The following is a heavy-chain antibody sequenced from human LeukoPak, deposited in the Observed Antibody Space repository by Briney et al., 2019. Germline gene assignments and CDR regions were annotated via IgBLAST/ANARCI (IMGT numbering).Heavy chain of an antibody. CDR1: GSTFTSTA. D-gene: IGHD3-22*01. J-gene: IGHJ4*02. CDR2: IVVGSGNT. CDR3: AASQDYYDSSGYSYYCDY. V-gene: IGHV1-58*01. Sequence: GTSVKVSCKASGSTFTSTAVQWVPQARGQRLEWIGWIVVGSGNTNYAQKFQERVTITRDMSTSTAYMELSSLRSEDTAVYYCAASQDYYDSSGYSYYCDYWGQGTLVTVSS.